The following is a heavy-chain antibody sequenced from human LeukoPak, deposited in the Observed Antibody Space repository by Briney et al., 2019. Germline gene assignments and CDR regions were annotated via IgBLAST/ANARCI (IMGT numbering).Heavy chain of an antibody. CDR1: GFTVSRSY. V-gene: IGHV3-53*01. CDR3: ARDQNAFDY. CDR2: IYSDGTT. Sequence: GGSLRLSCAASGFTVSRSYMNWARQAPGKGLEWVSVIYSDGTTYYAESVKGRFTISRDNSKNTLYPQMNSLRVEDTAVYYCARDQNAFDYWGQGTLVTVSS. J-gene: IGHJ4*02.